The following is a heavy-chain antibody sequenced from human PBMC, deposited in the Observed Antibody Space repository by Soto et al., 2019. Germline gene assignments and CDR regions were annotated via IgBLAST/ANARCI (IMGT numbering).Heavy chain of an antibody. CDR3: TSGLGVVITNWFDP. CDR2: IKSKTDGGTT. J-gene: IGHJ5*02. Sequence: GGSLRLSCAASGFTFSNAWMSWVRQAPGKGLEWVGRIKSKTDGGTTDYAAPVKGRFTIPRDDSKNTLYLQMNSLKTEDTAVYYCTSGLGVVITNWFDPWGQGTLVTVSS. V-gene: IGHV3-15*01. D-gene: IGHD3-3*01. CDR1: GFTFSNAW.